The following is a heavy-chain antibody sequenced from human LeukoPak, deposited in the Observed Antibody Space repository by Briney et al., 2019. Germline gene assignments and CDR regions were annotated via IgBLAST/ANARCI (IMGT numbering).Heavy chain of an antibody. CDR1: GYTFTSYY. V-gene: IGHV1-69*13. CDR2: IIPIFGTA. D-gene: IGHD2-2*01. J-gene: IGHJ6*03. Sequence: SVKVSCKASGYTFTSYYMHWVRQAPGQGLEWMGGIIPIFGTANYAQKFQGRVTITADESTSTAYMELSSLRSEDTAVYYCARSRGPYCSSTSCSQHYYMDVWGKGTTVTVSS. CDR3: ARSRGPYCSSTSCSQHYYMDV.